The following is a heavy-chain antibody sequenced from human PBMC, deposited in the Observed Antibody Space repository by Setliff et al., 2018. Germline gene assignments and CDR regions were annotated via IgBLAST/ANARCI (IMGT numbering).Heavy chain of an antibody. CDR2: ISPVGST. CDR1: GGGGSFSNYY. Sequence: SETLSLTCGVYGGGGSFSNYYWSWIRQPPGKGLEWIGEISPVGSTNYNPSLRRRVTMSLDASKNRFSLNLTSVTAADTAVYFCATSGFCSSGSCYSFDDWGQGALVTVSS. D-gene: IGHD2-15*01. CDR3: ATSGFCSSGSCYSFDD. V-gene: IGHV4-34*01. J-gene: IGHJ4*02.